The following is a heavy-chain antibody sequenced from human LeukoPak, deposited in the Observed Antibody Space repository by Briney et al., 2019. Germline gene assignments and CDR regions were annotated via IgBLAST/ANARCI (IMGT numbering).Heavy chain of an antibody. CDR2: ISSSSSYI. CDR3: ARATYNWNDVWGFAFDI. CDR1: GLTFSSYS. Sequence: GGSLRLSCAASGLTFSSYSMNWVRQAPGKGLEWVSSISSSSSYIYYADSVKGRFAISRDNAKNSLYLQMNSLRAEDTAVYYCARATYNWNDVWGFAFDIWGQGTMVTVSS. J-gene: IGHJ3*02. D-gene: IGHD1-20*01. V-gene: IGHV3-21*01.